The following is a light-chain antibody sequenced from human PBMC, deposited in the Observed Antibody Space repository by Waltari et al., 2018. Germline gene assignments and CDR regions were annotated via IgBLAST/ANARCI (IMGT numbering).Light chain of an antibody. Sequence: EIVMTQSPATLSVSPGERATLSCRASQSVSSNLAWYQQKPGQAHRLLILGAPTRATGMPARFSGSGSETEFTLTIRSMQSEDFAVYYWQQYNNWPWTFGQGTKVEIK. CDR2: GAP. CDR3: QQYNNWPWT. J-gene: IGKJ1*01. V-gene: IGKV3-15*01. CDR1: QSVSSN.